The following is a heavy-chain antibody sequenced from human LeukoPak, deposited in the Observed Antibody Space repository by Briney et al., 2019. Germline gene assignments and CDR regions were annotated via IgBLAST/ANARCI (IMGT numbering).Heavy chain of an antibody. V-gene: IGHV4-59*01. J-gene: IGHJ4*02. Sequence: SETLSLTCTVSGGSISSYYWSWIRQPPGKGLEWIGYIYYSGNTNYNPSLKSRVTLSIDTSKNQFSLKLSSVTAADTAMYYCARNTYFDYWGQGTLVTVSS. CDR1: GGSISSYY. CDR3: ARNTYFDY. CDR2: IYYSGNT.